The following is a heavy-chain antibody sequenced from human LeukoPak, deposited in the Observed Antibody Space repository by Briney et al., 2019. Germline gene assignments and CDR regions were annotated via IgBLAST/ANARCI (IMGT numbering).Heavy chain of an antibody. D-gene: IGHD3-9*01. Sequence: GGSLRLSCAASGFTFNTYKMNWVRQAPGGGLEWVSSIHSGGSDIYYADSVKGRFTVSRDNAKNSLFLQMNSLRAEDTALYYCARGHYDILTGNYKWTPDYWGQGTLVTVSS. CDR2: IHSGGSDI. V-gene: IGHV3-21*06. J-gene: IGHJ4*02. CDR3: ARGHYDILTGNYKWTPDY. CDR1: GFTFNTYK.